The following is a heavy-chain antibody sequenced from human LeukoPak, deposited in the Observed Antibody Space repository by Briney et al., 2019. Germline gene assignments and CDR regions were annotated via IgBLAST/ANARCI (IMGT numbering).Heavy chain of an antibody. V-gene: IGHV1-2*02. CDR2: INPNSGGT. Sequence: ASVKVSCKASGYTFTDYYMHWVRQAPGQGLEWMGWINPNSGGTNYAQKFQGRVTMTRDTSISTAYMELSRLRSDDTAVYYCARVRLGYCSSTSCYGPFYFDYWGQGTLVTVSS. CDR3: ARVRLGYCSSTSCYGPFYFDY. CDR1: GYTFTDYY. J-gene: IGHJ4*02. D-gene: IGHD2-2*01.